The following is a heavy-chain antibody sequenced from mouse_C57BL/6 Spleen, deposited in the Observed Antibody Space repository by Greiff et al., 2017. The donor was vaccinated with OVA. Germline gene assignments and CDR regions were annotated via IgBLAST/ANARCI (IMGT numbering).Heavy chain of an antibody. Sequence: EVQGVESGGGLVQPGGSLKLSCAASGFTFSDYGMAWVRQAPRKGPEWVAFISNLAYSIYYADTVTGRFTISRENAKNTLYLEMSSLRSEDTAMYYCARGGYGSSPWFAYWGQGTLVTVSA. V-gene: IGHV5-15*01. CDR2: ISNLAYSI. J-gene: IGHJ3*01. CDR1: GFTFSDYG. D-gene: IGHD1-1*01. CDR3: ARGGYGSSPWFAY.